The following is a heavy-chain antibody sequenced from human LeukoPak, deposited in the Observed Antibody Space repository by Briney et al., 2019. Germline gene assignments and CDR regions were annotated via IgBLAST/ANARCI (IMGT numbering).Heavy chain of an antibody. V-gene: IGHV5-51*01. D-gene: IGHD3-3*01. Sequence: GESLKISCKGSGYSFTSYWIGWVRQMPGKGLEWMGIIYPGDSDTRYSPSFQGQVTISADKSISTAYLQWSSLKASDTAMYYCARSPFTILEWSPKKRYNWFDPWGQGTLVTVSS. CDR2: IYPGDSDT. CDR1: GYSFTSYW. J-gene: IGHJ5*02. CDR3: ARSPFTILEWSPKKRYNWFDP.